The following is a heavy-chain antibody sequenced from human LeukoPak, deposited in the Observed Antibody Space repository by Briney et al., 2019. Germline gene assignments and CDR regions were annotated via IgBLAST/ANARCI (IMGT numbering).Heavy chain of an antibody. D-gene: IGHD5-18*01. CDR3: AKDHGYSYGPPFDY. CDR1: GFTFSSYG. J-gene: IGHJ4*02. CDR2: ISGSGGST. Sequence: GGSLRLSCAASGFTFSSYGMSWVRHAPGKGLERVSAISGSGGSTYYADSVKGRFTISRDNSKNTLYLQMNSLRAEDTAVYYCAKDHGYSYGPPFDYWGQGTLVTVSS. V-gene: IGHV3-23*01.